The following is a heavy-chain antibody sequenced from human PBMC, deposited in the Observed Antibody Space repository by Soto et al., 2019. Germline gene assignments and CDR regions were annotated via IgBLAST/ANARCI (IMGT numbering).Heavy chain of an antibody. Sequence: GGSLRLSCAASGFTFSSYGMHWVRQAPGKGLEWVAVISYDGSNKYYADSVKGRFTISRDNSKNTLYLQMNSLRAEDTAVYYCAKDPHYHYYDSSGRTEDYFDYWGQGTLVTVSS. J-gene: IGHJ4*02. CDR1: GFTFSSYG. V-gene: IGHV3-30*18. CDR3: AKDPHYHYYDSSGRTEDYFDY. D-gene: IGHD3-22*01. CDR2: ISYDGSNK.